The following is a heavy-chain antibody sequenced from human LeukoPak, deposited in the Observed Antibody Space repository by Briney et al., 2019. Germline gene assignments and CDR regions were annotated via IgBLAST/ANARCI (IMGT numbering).Heavy chain of an antibody. Sequence: GRSLRLSCAASGFTFSSYDMHWVRQAPGKGLEWVAVIWYDGSNKYYADSVKGRFTISRDNSKNTLYLRMNSLRAEDTAVYYCARDRGVAAAGKNWFDPWGQGTLVTVSS. CDR2: IWYDGSNK. CDR3: ARDRGVAAAGKNWFDP. V-gene: IGHV3-33*01. CDR1: GFTFSSYD. J-gene: IGHJ5*02. D-gene: IGHD6-13*01.